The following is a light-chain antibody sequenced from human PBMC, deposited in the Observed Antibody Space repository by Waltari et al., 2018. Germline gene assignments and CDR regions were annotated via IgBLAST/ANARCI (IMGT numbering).Light chain of an antibody. J-gene: IGKJ4*01. Sequence: EIVLTQSPGTLSLSPGERVTLFCRASQSVRSSFLAWYQQKPGQAPRLLIYGASTRATAIPDRFSGSGSGTDFTLTISRLEPEDSAVYFCQQYDSSSLTFGGGTKVKIK. CDR1: QSVRSSF. CDR3: QQYDSSSLT. CDR2: GAS. V-gene: IGKV3-20*01.